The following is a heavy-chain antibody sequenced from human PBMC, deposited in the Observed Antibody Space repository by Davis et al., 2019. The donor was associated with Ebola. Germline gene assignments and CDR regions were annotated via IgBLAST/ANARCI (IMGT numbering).Heavy chain of an antibody. CDR3: ARDRESELTVTLDY. D-gene: IGHD4-17*01. J-gene: IGHJ4*02. CDR1: PFTFNNYA. V-gene: IGHV3-11*04. Sequence: GGSLRLSCAASPFTFNNYAMSWVRQAPGKGLEWVSYISSSGSTIYYADSVKGRFTISRDNAKNSLYLQMNSLRAEDTAVYYCARDRESELTVTLDYWGQGTLVTVTS. CDR2: ISSSGSTI.